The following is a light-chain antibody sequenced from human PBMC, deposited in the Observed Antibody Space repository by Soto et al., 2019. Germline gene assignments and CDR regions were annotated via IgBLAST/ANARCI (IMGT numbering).Light chain of an antibody. CDR3: QKRSSWPLT. Sequence: EIVLTQSPATLSLSPGERTTISCRASQSITTYLAWYQQKPGQAPRLLIYDASDRATGIPARFSGSGSGTDFILSISSLEPEDFAVYYCQKRSSWPLTFGGGTKAEIK. J-gene: IGKJ4*01. CDR1: QSITTY. CDR2: DAS. V-gene: IGKV3-11*01.